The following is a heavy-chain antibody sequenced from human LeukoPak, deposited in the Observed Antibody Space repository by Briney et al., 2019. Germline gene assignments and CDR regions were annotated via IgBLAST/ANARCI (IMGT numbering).Heavy chain of an antibody. CDR1: GFTFSDYY. Sequence: GGSLRLSCAASGFTFSDYYMSWIRQAPGKGLEWVSYISSSSSYTNYADSVKGRFTISRDNAKNSLYLQMNSLRAEDTAVYYCARWPGEWGAPFYGMDVWGQGTTVTVSS. CDR3: ARWPGEWGAPFYGMDV. D-gene: IGHD3/OR15-3a*01. J-gene: IGHJ6*02. CDR2: ISSSSSYT. V-gene: IGHV3-11*06.